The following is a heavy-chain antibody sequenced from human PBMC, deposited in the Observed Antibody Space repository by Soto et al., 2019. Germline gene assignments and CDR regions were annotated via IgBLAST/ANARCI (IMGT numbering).Heavy chain of an antibody. CDR3: ARGFGRCHFDY. CDR2: FHYSGST. Sequence: LSHTCTVSAGYISSRVSFWGWMRQRTGKGLEWIGSFHYSGSTYYNPSLKSRVDIAVDTSKNQLTLRVTSVSAADTAVYYCARGFGRCHFDYWGQGTLVTVSS. D-gene: IGHD3-16*01. V-gene: IGHV4-39*01. CDR1: AGYISSRVSF. J-gene: IGHJ4*02.